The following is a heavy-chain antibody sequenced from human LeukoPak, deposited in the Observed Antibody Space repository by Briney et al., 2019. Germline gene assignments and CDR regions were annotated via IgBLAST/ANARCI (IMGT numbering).Heavy chain of an antibody. CDR3: ARDSPGDSSGDPFVFSHYMDV. Sequence: PGGSLRLSCAASGFTFSSYSMNWVRQAPGKGLEWVSYISSSSSTIYYADSVKGRFTISRDNAKNSLYLQMNSLRAEDTAVYYCARDSPGDSSGDPFVFSHYMDVWGKGTTVTVSS. CDR2: ISSSSSTI. J-gene: IGHJ6*03. D-gene: IGHD3-22*01. V-gene: IGHV3-48*04. CDR1: GFTFSSYS.